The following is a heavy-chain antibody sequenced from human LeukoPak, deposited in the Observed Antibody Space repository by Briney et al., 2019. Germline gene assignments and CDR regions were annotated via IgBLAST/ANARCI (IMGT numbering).Heavy chain of an antibody. V-gene: IGHV3-30-3*01. D-gene: IGHD2-15*01. J-gene: IGHJ3*02. CDR2: ISYDGSNK. CDR1: GFTFSSYA. CDR3: ARDRLGYCSGGSCYSAYDGFDI. Sequence: SGGSLRLSCAASGFTFSSYAMHWVRQAPGKGLEWVAVISYDGSNKYYADSVKGRFTISRDNSKNTLYLQMNGLRAEDTAVYYCARDRLGYCSGGSCYSAYDGFDIWGQGTMVTVSS.